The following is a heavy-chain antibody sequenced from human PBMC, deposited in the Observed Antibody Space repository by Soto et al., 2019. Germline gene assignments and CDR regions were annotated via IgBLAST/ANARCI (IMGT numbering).Heavy chain of an antibody. CDR1: GSSISSDGPY. Sequence: PSETLSLTCVVSGSSISSDGPYWIWVRPFPGQGLEWIGYIHFSGTPFYSPSLKSRVSILLDTSESSFSLQLSSVTAADTAVYYCARNRSYRDSDYYAMDVWGQGITVTVSS. V-gene: IGHV4-31*11. D-gene: IGHD4-17*01. CDR3: ARNRSYRDSDYYAMDV. CDR2: IHFSGTP. J-gene: IGHJ6*02.